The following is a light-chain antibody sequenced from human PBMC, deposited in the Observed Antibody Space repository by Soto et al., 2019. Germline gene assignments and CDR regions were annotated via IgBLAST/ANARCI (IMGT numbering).Light chain of an antibody. CDR1: QSVSSY. CDR3: QQRSNWPIT. J-gene: IGKJ5*01. V-gene: IGKV3-11*01. CDR2: DAS. Sequence: EIVLTLSPAALSLTPGERATLSCRASQSVSSYFAWYQQKPGQAPRLLIYDASNRATGIPARFSGSGSGTDFTLTISSLEPEDFAVYYCQQRSNWPITFGQGTRLEI.